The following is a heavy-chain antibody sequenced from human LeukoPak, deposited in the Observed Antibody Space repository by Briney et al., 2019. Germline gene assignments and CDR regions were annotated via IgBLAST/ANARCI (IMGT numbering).Heavy chain of an antibody. V-gene: IGHV1-2*04. CDR3: ARGYDSSGYLH. CDR2: INPNSGGT. D-gene: IGHD3-22*01. J-gene: IGHJ4*02. CDR1: GYTFTGYY. Sequence: ASVKVSCKASGYTFTGYYMHWVRQAPGQGLGWMGWINPNSGGTNYAQKFQGWVTMTRDTSISTAYMELSRLRFDDTAVYYCARGYDSSGYLHWGQGTLVTVSS.